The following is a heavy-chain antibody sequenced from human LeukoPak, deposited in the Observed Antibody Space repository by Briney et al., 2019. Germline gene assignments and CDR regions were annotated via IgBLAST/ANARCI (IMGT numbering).Heavy chain of an antibody. CDR3: AKDYYYGSGSYSPYFDY. V-gene: IGHV3-30*02. J-gene: IGHJ4*02. D-gene: IGHD3-10*01. Sequence: GGSLRLSCAASGFTFSSYGMHWVRQAPGKGLEWVAFIRYDGSNKYYADSVKGRFTISRDNSKNTLYLQMNSLRAEDTAVYYCAKDYYYGSGSYSPYFDYWGQGTLVTVSS. CDR2: IRYDGSNK. CDR1: GFTFSSYG.